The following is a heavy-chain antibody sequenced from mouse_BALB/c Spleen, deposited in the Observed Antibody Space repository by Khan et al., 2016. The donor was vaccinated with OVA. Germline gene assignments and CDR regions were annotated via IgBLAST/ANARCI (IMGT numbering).Heavy chain of an antibody. Sequence: QVQLKQSGTELVRPGVSVKISCKGSGYTFTEYAMNWVKESHEKSLEWIGVISTYYGDARYNQKFKGKATLTVDKSSSTAYMELARLTSEDSAIXYCAGDGSSSLFAYWGQGTLVTVSA. D-gene: IGHD1-1*01. CDR3: AGDGSSSLFAY. V-gene: IGHV1S137*01. CDR2: ISTYYGDA. CDR1: GYTFTEYA. J-gene: IGHJ3*01.